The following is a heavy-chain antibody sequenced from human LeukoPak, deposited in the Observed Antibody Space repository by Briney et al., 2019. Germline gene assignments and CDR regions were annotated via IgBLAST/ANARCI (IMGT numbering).Heavy chain of an antibody. CDR1: GASISSYY. Sequence: SETLSLTCTVSGASISSYYWSWIRQPPGKGLEWIGYIHYSGSTKYSPSLKSRVTISVDTSKNQFSLKLSSVTAADTAVYYCARGLGGSYGAWYAFDFWGQGTMVTVSS. V-gene: IGHV4-59*08. CDR3: ARGLGGSYGAWYAFDF. CDR2: IHYSGST. D-gene: IGHD5-18*01. J-gene: IGHJ3*01.